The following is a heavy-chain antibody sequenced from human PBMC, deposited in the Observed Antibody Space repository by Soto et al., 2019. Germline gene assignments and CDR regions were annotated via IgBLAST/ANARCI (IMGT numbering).Heavy chain of an antibody. CDR1: AYIFTDYH. D-gene: IGHD3-3*01. Sequence: QVQLVQSRAEVKTPGASVKVSCKASAYIFTDYHIHWVRQAPGQGLEWMGRISPRNGDTHYAQNFQGRVTMTRETYTATVYMEMKTLRSDDTAIFFCARNKLTSGIDDFDSWGQGTLVTVSS. J-gene: IGHJ4*02. V-gene: IGHV1-2*06. CDR3: ARNKLTSGIDDFDS. CDR2: ISPRNGDT.